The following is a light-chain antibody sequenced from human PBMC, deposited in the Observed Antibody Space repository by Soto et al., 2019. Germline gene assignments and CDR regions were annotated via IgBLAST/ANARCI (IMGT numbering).Light chain of an antibody. CDR3: QQYGSSPET. J-gene: IGKJ1*01. V-gene: IGKV3-20*01. Sequence: IVLTHSPCTLSLSPGERATLSCRASQSVSSSYLAWYQQKPGQAPRLLIYGASSRATGIPDRFSGSGSGTDFTLTISRLEPEDFAVYYCQQYGSSPETFGQGTKVDIK. CDR1: QSVSSSY. CDR2: GAS.